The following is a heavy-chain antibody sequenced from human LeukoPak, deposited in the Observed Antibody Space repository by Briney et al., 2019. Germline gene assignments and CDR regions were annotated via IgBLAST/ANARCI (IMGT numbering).Heavy chain of an antibody. D-gene: IGHD1-26*01. V-gene: IGHV3-23*01. CDR3: ARERVGATSDAFDI. J-gene: IGHJ3*02. CDR1: GFTFSTSA. Sequence: GGSLRLSCVVSGFTFSTSAMSWVRQAPGKGLEWVSGISESGGSTYYADSVKGRFTISRDNSKNTLYLQMNSLRAEDTAVYYCARERVGATSDAFDIWGQGTMVTVSS. CDR2: ISESGGST.